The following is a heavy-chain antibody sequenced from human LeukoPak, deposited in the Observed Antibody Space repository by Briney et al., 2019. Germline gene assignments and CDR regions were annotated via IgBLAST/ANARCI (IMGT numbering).Heavy chain of an antibody. V-gene: IGHV1-18*01. CDR1: GYTFTSYG. CDR2: ISAYNGNT. CDR3: ARVQYPPINFDY. Sequence: ASVKVSSKASGYTFTSYGISWVRQAPGQGLEWMGWISAYNGNTNYAQRLQGRVTMTTDTSTSTAYMELRSLRSDDTAVYYCARVQYPPINFDYWGQGTLVTVSS. J-gene: IGHJ4*02. D-gene: IGHD4-11*01.